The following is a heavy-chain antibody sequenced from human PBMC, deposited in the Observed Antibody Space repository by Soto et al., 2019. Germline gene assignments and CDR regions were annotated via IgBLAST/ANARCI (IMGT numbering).Heavy chain of an antibody. CDR3: ARGRGTYYFDSSGLGDAFDI. CDR1: GFTFSNYG. V-gene: IGHV3-33*01. D-gene: IGHD3-22*01. Sequence: QVQLVESGGGVVQPGRSLRLSCAASGFTFSNYGMYWVRQAPGKGLEWVAVIWYDGTTKYYADSVKGRFTISRDNSKNTLYLQMNSLRAEDTVVYYCARGRGTYYFDSSGLGDAFDIWGQGTMVTVSS. CDR2: IWYDGTTK. J-gene: IGHJ3*02.